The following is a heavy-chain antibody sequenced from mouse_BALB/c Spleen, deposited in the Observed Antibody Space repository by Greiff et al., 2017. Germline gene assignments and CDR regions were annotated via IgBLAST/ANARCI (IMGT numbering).Heavy chain of an antibody. CDR2: IYPSDSYT. D-gene: IGHD2-14*01. CDR1: GYTFTSYW. Sequence: QVQLKQPGAELVRPGASVKLSCKASGYTFTSYWINWVKQRPGQGLEWIGNIYPSDSYTNYNQKFKDKATLTVDKSSSTAYMQLSSPTSEDSAVYYCTRRGYDLYYAMDYWGQGTSVTVSS. CDR3: TRRGYDLYYAMDY. J-gene: IGHJ4*01. V-gene: IGHV1-69*02.